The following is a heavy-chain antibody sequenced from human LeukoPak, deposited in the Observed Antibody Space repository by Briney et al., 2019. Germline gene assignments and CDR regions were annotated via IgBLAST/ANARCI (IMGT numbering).Heavy chain of an antibody. V-gene: IGHV4-59*01. D-gene: IGHD6-19*01. CDR1: GGSISSYY. CDR3: ARGGGWTRFDP. Sequence: PSETLSLTCIVSGGSISSYYWSWIRQPPGKGLEWIGYIYYSGSTNYNPSLKSRVTISVDTSKNQFSLKLSSVTAADTAVYYCARGGGWTRFDPRGQGTLVTVSS. J-gene: IGHJ5*02. CDR2: IYYSGST.